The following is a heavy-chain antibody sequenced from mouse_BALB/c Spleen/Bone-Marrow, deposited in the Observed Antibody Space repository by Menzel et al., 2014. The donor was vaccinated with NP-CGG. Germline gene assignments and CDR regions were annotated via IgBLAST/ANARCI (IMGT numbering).Heavy chain of an antibody. V-gene: IGHV1-74*01. J-gene: IGHJ3*01. Sequence: QVQLKESGAELVRPGASVKLSCKASGYSFTSYWMNCVKQRPGQGLEWIGMIHPSGSDTRLNQNFKDKATLTVDKSSSTAYMQLSSPTSEDSAVYYCARSRGEGYWGQGTLVTVSA. CDR3: ARSRGEGY. CDR1: GYSFTSYW. CDR2: IHPSGSDT.